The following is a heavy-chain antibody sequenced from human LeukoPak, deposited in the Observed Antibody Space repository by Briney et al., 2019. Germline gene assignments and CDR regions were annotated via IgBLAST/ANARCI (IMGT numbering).Heavy chain of an antibody. CDR3: ARVVVVLHYYYGMDV. V-gene: IGHV4-34*01. Sequence: PSETLSLTCAVYGGSFSGYYWRWIRQPPGKGLEWIGEINHSGSTNYNPSLKSRVTISVDTSKNQFSLKLSSVTAADTAVYYCARVVVVLHYYYGMDVWGQGTTVTVSS. J-gene: IGHJ6*02. D-gene: IGHD2-2*01. CDR2: INHSGST. CDR1: GGSFSGYY.